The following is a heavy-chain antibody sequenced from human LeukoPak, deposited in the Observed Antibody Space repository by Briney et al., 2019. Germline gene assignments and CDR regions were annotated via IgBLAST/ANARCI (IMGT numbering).Heavy chain of an antibody. Sequence: GGSLRLSCAASGFTFSEYWMSWVRQAPGKGLEWVANIKVDGSEKHYADSVKGRFTISRDNSKNTMYLQMNNLRAEDTAVYYCARRGTPNAFDLWGQGTMVTVSS. CDR3: ARRGTPNAFDL. CDR1: GFTFSEYW. CDR2: IKVDGSEK. D-gene: IGHD3-16*01. J-gene: IGHJ3*01. V-gene: IGHV3-7*01.